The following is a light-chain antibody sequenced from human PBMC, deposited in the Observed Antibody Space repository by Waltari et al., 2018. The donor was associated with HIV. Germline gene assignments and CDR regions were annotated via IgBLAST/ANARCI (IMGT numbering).Light chain of an antibody. CDR1: QSVSKK. J-gene: IGKJ4*01. Sequence: EILMTQSPVTLSVSPGERATLSCRASQSVSKKLAWYQQKPGQAPRLLIFDASTRATGIPARFSGSGSGTEFTLTITSLQSDDFVVYYCQQFDTWPPTFGGGSKVDI. CDR2: DAS. V-gene: IGKV3-15*01. CDR3: QQFDTWPPT.